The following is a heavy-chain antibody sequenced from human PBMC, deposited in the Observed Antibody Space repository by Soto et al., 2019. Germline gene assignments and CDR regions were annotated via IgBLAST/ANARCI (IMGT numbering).Heavy chain of an antibody. CDR3: ARGPTKYYDSQFDR. D-gene: IGHD3-22*01. J-gene: IGHJ3*02. CDR1: GFTFISDG. Sequence: QVQLVESGGGVVQPGRSLRLSCAASGFTFISDGMHWVRQAPGKGLAWVAVIWYDGSNKYYADSVKGRFTISRDNSNNTLYLQMNSLRAEDTAVYYCARGPTKYYDSQFDRWGQGTMVTVSS. V-gene: IGHV3-33*01. CDR2: IWYDGSNK.